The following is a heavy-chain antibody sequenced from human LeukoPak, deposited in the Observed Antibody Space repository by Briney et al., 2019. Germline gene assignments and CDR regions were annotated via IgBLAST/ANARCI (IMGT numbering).Heavy chain of an antibody. CDR3: ARLGAVVSNYFDY. CDR2: INHSGST. V-gene: IGHV4-34*01. Sequence: SETLSLTCAVYGGSFSGYYWSWIRQPPGKGLEWIGEINHSGSTNYNPSLKSRVTISVDTSKNQFSLKLSSVTAADTAVYYCARLGAVVSNYFDYWGQGTLVTVSS. J-gene: IGHJ4*02. CDR1: GGSFSGYY. D-gene: IGHD5/OR15-5a*01.